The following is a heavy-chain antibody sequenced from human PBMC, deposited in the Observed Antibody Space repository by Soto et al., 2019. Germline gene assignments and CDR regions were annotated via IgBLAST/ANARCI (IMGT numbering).Heavy chain of an antibody. D-gene: IGHD1-20*01. CDR1: GFTFSDHA. Sequence: EVQLLESGGGLVQPGGSLRLSCTASGFTFSDHAMTWVRQAPGKGLEWLSGISGGGSGAYYADSVKGRFTVSRANPNNTLFLQMDSLRVEDTAVYYCAIDLSWYTHWGQGTLVTVSS. CDR3: AIDLSWYTH. CDR2: ISGGGSGA. J-gene: IGHJ4*02. V-gene: IGHV3-23*01.